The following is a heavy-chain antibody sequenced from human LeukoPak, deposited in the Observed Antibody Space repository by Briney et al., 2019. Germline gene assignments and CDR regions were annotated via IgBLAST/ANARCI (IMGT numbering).Heavy chain of an antibody. CDR1: GGSISSYY. Sequence: PSETLSLTCTVSGGSISSYYWSWIRQPPGKGLEWIGEINHSGSTNYNPSLKSRVTISVDTSKNQFSLKLSSVTAADTAVYYCARPYPENDSTSCPFDYWGQGTLVTVSS. D-gene: IGHD2-2*01. J-gene: IGHJ4*02. CDR2: INHSGST. CDR3: ARPYPENDSTSCPFDY. V-gene: IGHV4-34*01.